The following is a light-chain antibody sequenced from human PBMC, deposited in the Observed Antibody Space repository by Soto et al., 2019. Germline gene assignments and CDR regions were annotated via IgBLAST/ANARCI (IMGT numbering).Light chain of an antibody. V-gene: IGKV3-20*01. CDR3: QQYGTSPRT. Sequence: EIVLTQSPGTLSLSPGERATLSGRASQSVRSSYLTWYQQKLGQAPRLLIYGISNIATGIQDRFSGSGSGTDFPLTSSRLESEDVAVYYCQQYGTSPRTFGQGTKVEIK. J-gene: IGKJ1*01. CDR2: GIS. CDR1: QSVRSSY.